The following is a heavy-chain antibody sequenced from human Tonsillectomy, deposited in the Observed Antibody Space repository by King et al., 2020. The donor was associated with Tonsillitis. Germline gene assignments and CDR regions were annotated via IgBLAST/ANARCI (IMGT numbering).Heavy chain of an antibody. J-gene: IGHJ4*02. V-gene: IGHV3-11*01. Sequence: VQLVESGGGLVKPGGSLRLSCAASGFTFSDHYMSWIRQAPGKGLEWVSYISSSGSTMYYADFVKDRFTISRDNAKNSLYLQMNSLRADATALYYCARDYYDSSGYGVFDYWGQGTLVTVSS. CDR3: ARDYYDSSGYGVFDY. CDR2: ISSSGSTM. D-gene: IGHD3-22*01. CDR1: GFTFSDHY.